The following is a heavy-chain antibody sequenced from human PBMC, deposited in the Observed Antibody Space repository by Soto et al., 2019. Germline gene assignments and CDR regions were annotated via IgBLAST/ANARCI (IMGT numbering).Heavy chain of an antibody. CDR1: GFTISNNA. CDR3: AREVSAYAVS. Sequence: EVQLLESGGGLVQPGGSLSLSCAASGFTISNNALYWVRQAPRTGLEWVSTIFSSGGGGGTRYADSVEGRSAIPRDNSKNTPYRPMNSPRAEDTAIYDGAREVSAYAVSRGQGTLVTVSS. J-gene: IGHJ4*02. CDR2: IFSSGGGGGT. V-gene: IGHV3-23*01. D-gene: IGHD4-4*01.